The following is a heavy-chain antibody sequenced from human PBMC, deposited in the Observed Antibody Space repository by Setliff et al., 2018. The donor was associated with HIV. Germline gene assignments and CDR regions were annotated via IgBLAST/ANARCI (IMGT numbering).Heavy chain of an antibody. J-gene: IGHJ1*01. CDR3: ARDQGVWDYGGKILLREYFQD. Sequence: ASVKVSCKASGYMFSIYYMHWVRQVPGQGLEWMGWSNPNSGGTNYAQKFQGRVTMTRDRSISTAYMELSRLRSDDKAVYYCARDQGVWDYGGKILLREYFQDWGQGTLVTVSS. D-gene: IGHD4-17*01. CDR1: GYMFSIYY. CDR2: SNPNSGGT. V-gene: IGHV1-2*02.